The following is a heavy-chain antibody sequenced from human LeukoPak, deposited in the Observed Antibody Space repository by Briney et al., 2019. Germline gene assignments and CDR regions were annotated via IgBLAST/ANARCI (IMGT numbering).Heavy chain of an antibody. D-gene: IGHD5-24*01. Sequence: ASVKVSCKASGYTFTSYYMHWVRQAPGQGLEWMGIINPSGGSTSYAQKFQGRVTMTRDMSTSTVYMELSSLRSEDTAVYYCARDRGQRWLQFSIWGQGTMVTVSS. CDR3: ARDRGQRWLQFSI. V-gene: IGHV1-46*01. CDR2: INPSGGST. CDR1: GYTFTSYY. J-gene: IGHJ3*02.